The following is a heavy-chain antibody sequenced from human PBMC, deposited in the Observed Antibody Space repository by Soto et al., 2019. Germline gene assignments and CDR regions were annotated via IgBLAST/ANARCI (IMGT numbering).Heavy chain of an antibody. V-gene: IGHV1-18*01. CDR3: ARVEYDFWSGYSNWFDP. J-gene: IGHJ5*02. D-gene: IGHD3-3*01. CDR1: GYTFTSYG. Sequence: ASVKVSCKASGYTFTSYGISWVRQAPGQGLEWMGWISAYNGSTNYAQKLQGRVTMTTDTSTSTAYMELRSLRSDDTAVYYCARVEYDFWSGYSNWFDPWGQGTLVTVSS. CDR2: ISAYNGST.